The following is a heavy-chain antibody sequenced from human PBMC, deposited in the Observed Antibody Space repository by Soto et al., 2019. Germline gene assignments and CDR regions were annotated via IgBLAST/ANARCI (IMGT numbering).Heavy chain of an antibody. J-gene: IGHJ6*02. CDR1: GGSFSGYY. D-gene: IGHD3-3*01. Sequence: SETLSLTCAVYGGSFSGYYWSWIRQPPGKGLEWIGGINHSGSTNYNPSLKSRVTISVDTSKNQFSLKLSSVTAADTAVYYCARYYDFWSGYLPYYYGMDVWGQGTTVTIS. CDR3: ARYYDFWSGYLPYYYGMDV. V-gene: IGHV4-34*01. CDR2: INHSGST.